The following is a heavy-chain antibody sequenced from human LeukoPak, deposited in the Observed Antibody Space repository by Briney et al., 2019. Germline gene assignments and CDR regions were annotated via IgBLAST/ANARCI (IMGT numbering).Heavy chain of an antibody. D-gene: IGHD2-8*01. CDR3: VKTNGYFSD. CDR1: GFTFSSYG. Sequence: GGSLRLSCAASGFTFSSYGMNWVRQAPGKGLEWVSGISGSGGTTYYADSVKGRFTISRDNSKNSLSLQVSSLRAEDTAVYYCVKTNGYFSDWGQGTLVTVSS. CDR2: ISGSGGTT. J-gene: IGHJ4*02. V-gene: IGHV3-23*01.